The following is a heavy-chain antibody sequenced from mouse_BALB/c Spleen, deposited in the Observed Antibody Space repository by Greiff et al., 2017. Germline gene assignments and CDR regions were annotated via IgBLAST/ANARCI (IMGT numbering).Heavy chain of an antibody. CDR2: IWAGGST. Sequence: VKLMESGPGLVAPSQSLSITCTVSGFSLTSYGVHWVRQPPGKGLEWLGVIWAGGSTNYNSALMSRLSISKDNSKSQVFLKMNSLQTDDTAMYYCARGYYGSSHLAYWGQGTLVTVSA. V-gene: IGHV2-9*02. J-gene: IGHJ3*01. D-gene: IGHD1-1*01. CDR1: GFSLTSYG. CDR3: ARGYYGSSHLAY.